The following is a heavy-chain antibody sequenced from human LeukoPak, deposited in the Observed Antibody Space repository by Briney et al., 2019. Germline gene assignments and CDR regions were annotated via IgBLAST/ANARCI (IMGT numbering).Heavy chain of an antibody. CDR2: ISAYNGNT. CDR1: GYTFTSYG. Sequence: ASVKVSCKASGYTFTSYGISWVRQAPGQGLEWMGWISAYNGNTNYAQKLQGRVTMTTDTSTSTAYMELRSLRSDDTAVYYCASSNDSDDALDIWGQGTMVTVSS. V-gene: IGHV1-18*01. CDR3: ASSNDSDDALDI. J-gene: IGHJ3*02. D-gene: IGHD3-22*01.